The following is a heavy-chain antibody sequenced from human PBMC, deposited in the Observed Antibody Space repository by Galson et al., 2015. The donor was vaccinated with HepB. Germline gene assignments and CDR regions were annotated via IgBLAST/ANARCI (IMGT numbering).Heavy chain of an antibody. CDR2: INAGDYYT. CDR1: GYTFMTYA. J-gene: IGHJ4*02. CDR3: ARKKYSLLSFDF. D-gene: IGHD2-21*01. Sequence: SVKVSCKASGYTFMTYAVHWVRQAPGQRLEWMGWINAGDYYTEYSQKFQGRVTITRDASASTMYLELNSLTSEDTAVYYCARKKYSLLSFDFWGQGTLVTVSS. V-gene: IGHV1-3*01.